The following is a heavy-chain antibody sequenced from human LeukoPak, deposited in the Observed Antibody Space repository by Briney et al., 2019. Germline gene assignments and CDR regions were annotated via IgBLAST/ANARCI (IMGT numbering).Heavy chain of an antibody. CDR1: GYIFSRYY. V-gene: IGHV1-2*02. CDR3: ARENVLRFLEWLRPLGY. J-gene: IGHJ4*02. D-gene: IGHD3-3*01. Sequence: GASVKVSCKASGYIFSRYYIHWVRQAPGQGPEWMGWINPNSGGTNYAQKFQGRVTMTRDTSISTAYMELSRLRSDDTAVYYCARENVLRFLEWLRPLGYWGQGTLVTVSS. CDR2: INPNSGGT.